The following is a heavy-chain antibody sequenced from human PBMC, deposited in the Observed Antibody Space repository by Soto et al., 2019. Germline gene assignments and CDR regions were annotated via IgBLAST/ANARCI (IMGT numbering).Heavy chain of an antibody. CDR1: GGSFSGYY. J-gene: IGHJ4*02. CDR3: ARGFRNYVWGSYRYGNFDY. V-gene: IGHV4-34*01. Sequence: SDTLSLTCAVYGGSFSGYYWSWIRHPPGKGLEWIGEINHSGSTNYNPSLTSRVPISVDTSKNQFSLKLTSVTAADTAVYYCARGFRNYVWGSYRYGNFDYWGQGTLVTVSS. D-gene: IGHD3-16*02. CDR2: INHSGST.